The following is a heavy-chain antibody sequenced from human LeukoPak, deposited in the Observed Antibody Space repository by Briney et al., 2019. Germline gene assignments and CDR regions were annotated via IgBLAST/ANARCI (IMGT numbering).Heavy chain of an antibody. D-gene: IGHD3-10*01. CDR3: ARGGPIRGVTPDAFDI. CDR1: GFTFSSYW. V-gene: IGHV3-7*04. CDR2: IKQDGSEK. Sequence: GGSLRLSCAASGFTFSSYWMSWVRQAPGKGLEWVANIKQDGSEKSYVDSVKGRFTISRDNAKNSLYLQMNSLRAEDTAVYYCARGGPIRGVTPDAFDIWGQGTMVTVSS. J-gene: IGHJ3*02.